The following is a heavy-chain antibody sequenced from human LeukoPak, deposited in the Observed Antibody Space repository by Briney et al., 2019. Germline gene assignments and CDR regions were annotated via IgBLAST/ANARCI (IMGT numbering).Heavy chain of an antibody. J-gene: IGHJ4*02. CDR3: AKEISITIFGVSTANDY. Sequence: PGGSLRLSCAASGFTFSSYAMSWVRQAPGKGLEWVSAISGSGGSTYYADSVKGRFTISRDNSTNTLYLQMNSLRAEETAVYYCAKEISITIFGVSTANDYWGQGTLVTVSS. CDR2: ISGSGGST. D-gene: IGHD3-3*01. V-gene: IGHV3-23*01. CDR1: GFTFSSYA.